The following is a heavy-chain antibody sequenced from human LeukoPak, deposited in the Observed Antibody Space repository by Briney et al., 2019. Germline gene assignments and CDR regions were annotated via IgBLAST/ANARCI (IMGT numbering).Heavy chain of an antibody. J-gene: IGHJ4*02. D-gene: IGHD6-19*01. Sequence: GGSLRLSCAASGFTFSSYSMNWVRQAPGKGLGWVSSISSSSSYIYYADSVKGRFTISRDNAKNSLYLQMNSLRAEDTAVYYCARVSVAGIDYWGQGTLVTVSS. CDR3: ARVSVAGIDY. CDR1: GFTFSSYS. V-gene: IGHV3-21*01. CDR2: ISSSSSYI.